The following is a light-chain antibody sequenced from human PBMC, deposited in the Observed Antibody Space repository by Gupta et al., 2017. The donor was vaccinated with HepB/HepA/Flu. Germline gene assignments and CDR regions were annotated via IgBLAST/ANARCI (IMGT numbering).Light chain of an antibody. J-gene: IGLJ2*01. CDR3: QTWDSSAGVV. Sequence: SYEVTQPPSVSVSPGQTATITCSGDKLGDKYVCWYQQRPGQSPVLVIYQDTKRPSGIPERFSGSNSGNTGTLSISGTQAMDEADYYCQTWDSSAGVVFGGGTKVTV. V-gene: IGLV3-1*01. CDR1: KLGDKY. CDR2: QDT.